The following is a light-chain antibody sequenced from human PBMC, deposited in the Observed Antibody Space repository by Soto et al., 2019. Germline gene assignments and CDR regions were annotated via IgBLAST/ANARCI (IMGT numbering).Light chain of an antibody. Sequence: EIVLTQSPGTLSLSPGERATLSCRASQSVSSSYLAWYQQKPGQAPRLLIYGASSRATGIPDRFSGSGSGTXXXLTXXRLEPEDFAVYYCQQYDSSPMTFGQGTKVEIK. CDR2: GAS. V-gene: IGKV3-20*01. CDR3: QQYDSSPMT. J-gene: IGKJ1*01. CDR1: QSVSSSY.